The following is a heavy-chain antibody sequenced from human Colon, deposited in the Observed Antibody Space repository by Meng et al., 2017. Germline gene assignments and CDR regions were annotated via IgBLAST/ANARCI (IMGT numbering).Heavy chain of an antibody. V-gene: IGHV4-4*02. Sequence: VQLQEPGPGLGKPSGTLSLTCAGSGASISSTYWWSWVRQPPGKGLEWIGEVHHSGGTNYNPSLKSRVTISVDESNNQYSLSLTSVTAADTAIYYCGRNGAYSIDPWGRGTLVTVSS. CDR1: GASISSTYW. J-gene: IGHJ5*02. CDR3: GRNGAYSIDP. D-gene: IGHD2-15*01. CDR2: VHHSGGT.